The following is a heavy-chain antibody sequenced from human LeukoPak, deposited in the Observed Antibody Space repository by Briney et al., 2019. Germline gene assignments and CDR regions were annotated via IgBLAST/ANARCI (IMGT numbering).Heavy chain of an antibody. CDR1: GFTFSRYA. Sequence: GGPLRLSCAASGFTFSRYAMSWVRQAPGKELEWVSAVSGSGDGSAGITYYADSVRGRFTISRDNSKNTLFLQMNSLRGDDTAVYYCVREDLGIEYWGQGTLVTVSP. CDR3: VREDLGIEY. V-gene: IGHV3-23*01. CDR2: VSGSGDGSAGIT. J-gene: IGHJ4*02. D-gene: IGHD3/OR15-3a*01.